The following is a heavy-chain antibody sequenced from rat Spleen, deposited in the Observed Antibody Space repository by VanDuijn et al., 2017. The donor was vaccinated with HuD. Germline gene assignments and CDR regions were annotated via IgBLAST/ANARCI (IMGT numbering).Heavy chain of an antibody. V-gene: IGHV5-22*01. CDR2: ISYEGSST. CDR1: GFTFGDYF. Sequence: EVQLVESGGGLVQPGRSMKLSCAASGFTFGDYFMAWVRQAPKKGLEWVASISYEGSSTYYGDSVKVRFTISRANAKSTLYLQMNSLMSGDTATYYCTRPNWDLGFDYWGQGVMVTVSS. D-gene: IGHD5-1*01. CDR3: TRPNWDLGFDY. J-gene: IGHJ2*01.